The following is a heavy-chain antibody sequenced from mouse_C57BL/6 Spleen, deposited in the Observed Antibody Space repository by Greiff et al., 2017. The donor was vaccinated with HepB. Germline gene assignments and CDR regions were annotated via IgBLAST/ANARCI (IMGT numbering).Heavy chain of an antibody. CDR3: ARLGTTVVARLYYAMDY. CDR2: IYPRSGNT. J-gene: IGHJ4*01. D-gene: IGHD1-1*01. CDR1: GYTFTSYG. Sequence: QVQLKESGAELARPGASVKLSCKASGYTFTSYGISWVKQRTGQGLEWIGEIYPRSGNTYYNEKFKGKATLTADKSSSKAYMELRSLTSEDSAVYFCARLGTTVVARLYYAMDYWGQGTSVTVSS. V-gene: IGHV1-81*01.